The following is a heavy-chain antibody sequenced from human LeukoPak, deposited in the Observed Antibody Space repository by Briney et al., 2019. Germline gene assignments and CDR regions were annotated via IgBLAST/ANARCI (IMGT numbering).Heavy chain of an antibody. CDR3: ARAHRYCSSTSCYPGY. D-gene: IGHD2-2*01. CDR2: ISYDGSNK. Sequence: PGGSLRLSCTASGFTFSGYSMNWIRQAPGKGLEWVAVISYDGSNKYYADSVKGRFTISRDNSKNTLYLQMNSLRAEDTAVYYCARAHRYCSSTSCYPGYWGQGTLVTVSS. V-gene: IGHV3-30*03. J-gene: IGHJ4*02. CDR1: GFTFSGYS.